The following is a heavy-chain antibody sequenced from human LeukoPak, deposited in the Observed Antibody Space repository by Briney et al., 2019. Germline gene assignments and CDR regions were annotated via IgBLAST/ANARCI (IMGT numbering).Heavy chain of an antibody. CDR2: MNPNSGNT. CDR1: GYTFTSYG. CDR3: ARFHSRERTAAVGTRRYYFDY. V-gene: IGHV1-8*02. J-gene: IGHJ4*02. Sequence: ASVKVSCKASGYTFTSYGISWVRQATGQGLEWMGWMNPNSGNTGYAQKFQGRVTMTRNTSISTAYMELSSLRSEDTAVYYCARFHSRERTAAVGTRRYYFDYWGQGTLVTVSS. D-gene: IGHD6-13*01.